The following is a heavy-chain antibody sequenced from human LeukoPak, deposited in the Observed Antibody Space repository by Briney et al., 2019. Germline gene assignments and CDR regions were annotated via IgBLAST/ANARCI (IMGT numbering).Heavy chain of an antibody. Sequence: PGGSLRLSCAASGFTFSDYYMSWIRQTPGKGLDWVSSISSSGNTYYADSVKGRFTISRDNSKNMLYLQMNSLRAEDTAVYYCVKGRISEDGLDFWGQGTLVTVSS. CDR1: GFTFSDYY. D-gene: IGHD6-13*01. CDR2: ISSSGNT. V-gene: IGHV3-23*01. CDR3: VKGRISEDGLDF. J-gene: IGHJ4*02.